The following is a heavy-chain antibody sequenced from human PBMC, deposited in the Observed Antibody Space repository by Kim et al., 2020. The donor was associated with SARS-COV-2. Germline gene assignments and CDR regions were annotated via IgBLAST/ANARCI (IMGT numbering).Heavy chain of an antibody. J-gene: IGHJ1*01. D-gene: IGHD3-10*01. CDR3: AKEDPQMVFSIEH. Sequence: GGSLRLSCAASGFTFGDYAMHWVRQAPGKGLEWVSGISWNSDNIGYADSVKGRFTVSRDNAKNSLYLQMNSLRAEDTAFYYCAKEDPQMVFSIEHWGQGTLVTVSS. CDR1: GFTFGDYA. V-gene: IGHV3-9*01. CDR2: ISWNSDNI.